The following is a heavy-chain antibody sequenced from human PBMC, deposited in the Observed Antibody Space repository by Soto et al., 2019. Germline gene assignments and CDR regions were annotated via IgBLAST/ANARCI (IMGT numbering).Heavy chain of an antibody. J-gene: IGHJ4*02. D-gene: IGHD2-2*01. CDR2: IIPKYGTT. V-gene: IGHV1-69*01. CDR3: PRTRQRRPVFYVDY. Sequence: QVQLMQSGAEVTKPGSSVKVSCKASGGPFNTFGISWVPQAPGQGLEWMGGIIPKYGTTNYARRFQGRVTITADESTTTAYLELSSLRHDDTAIYYCPRTRQRRPVFYVDYWGQGTPISVTS. CDR1: GGPFNTFG.